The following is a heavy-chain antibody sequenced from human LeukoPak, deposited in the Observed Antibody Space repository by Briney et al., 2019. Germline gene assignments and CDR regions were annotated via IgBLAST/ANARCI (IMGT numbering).Heavy chain of an antibody. V-gene: IGHV3-23*01. CDR1: GFTFSSYA. D-gene: IGHD1-1*01. J-gene: IGHJ4*02. CDR2: ISDSGGST. Sequence: PGGSLRLSCAASGFTFSSYAMSWVRQAPGEGLEWVSAISDSGGSTYYVESVKGRFTISRDGSKNTLYLQMNSLRAEDTAIYYCAKDVYNKAFDYWGQGTLVTVSS. CDR3: AKDVYNKAFDY.